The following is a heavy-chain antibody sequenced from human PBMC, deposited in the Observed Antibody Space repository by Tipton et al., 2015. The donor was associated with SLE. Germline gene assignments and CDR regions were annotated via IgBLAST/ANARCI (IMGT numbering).Heavy chain of an antibody. J-gene: IGHJ6*02. CDR3: ARGMLTWRGAIIGVDV. D-gene: IGHD2-8*01. CDR1: GDFFSAFW. Sequence: TLSLTCVVTGDFFSAFWWTWIRQAPGKGLEWIGEINHRGGTNYNPSLKSRISISIDTAKNHFLLKLHSVTAADTAVYYCARGMLTWRGAIIGVDVWGQGTSVNVSS. CDR2: INHRGGT. V-gene: IGHV4-34*01.